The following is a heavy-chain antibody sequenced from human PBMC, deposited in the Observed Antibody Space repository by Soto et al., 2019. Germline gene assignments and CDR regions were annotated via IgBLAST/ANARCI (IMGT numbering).Heavy chain of an antibody. Sequence: GGSLRLSCVTSGFTFSLYDMYWVRQPTGKSLEWVSAIGTAADTYYPGSVQGRFIISRDNSKNTLYLQMNSLRAEDTAVYYCARDNHSSPLRGTPYWGQGTLVTVSS. D-gene: IGHD6-13*01. J-gene: IGHJ4*02. CDR1: GFTFSLYD. CDR2: IGTAADT. V-gene: IGHV3-13*04. CDR3: ARDNHSSPLRGTPY.